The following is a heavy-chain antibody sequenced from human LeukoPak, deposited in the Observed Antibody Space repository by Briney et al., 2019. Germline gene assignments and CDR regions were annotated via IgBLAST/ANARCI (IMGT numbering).Heavy chain of an antibody. D-gene: IGHD3-10*01. CDR3: AKGGSMVRGVPGPFDY. CDR2: ISAYNGNT. J-gene: IGHJ4*02. Sequence: ASVKVSCKASGYTFTSYGISWVRQAPGQGLEWMGWISAYNGNTNYAQKLQGRVTMTTDTSTSTAYMELRSLRSDDTAVYYCAKGGSMVRGVPGPFDYWGQGTLVTVSS. CDR1: GYTFTSYG. V-gene: IGHV1-18*01.